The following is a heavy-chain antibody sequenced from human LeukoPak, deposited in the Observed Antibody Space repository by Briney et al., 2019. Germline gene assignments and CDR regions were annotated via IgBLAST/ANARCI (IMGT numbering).Heavy chain of an antibody. D-gene: IGHD2-2*01. J-gene: IGHJ4*02. CDR3: ARGTCSSTSCSLFDY. CDR1: GFTFSSYA. CDR2: ISGSGGST. Sequence: GGSLRLSCAASGFTFSSYAMSWVRQAPGKGLEWVSAISGSGGSTYYADSVKGRFTISRDNAKNSLYLQMNSLRVEDTAVYYCARGTCSSTSCSLFDYWGQGTLVTVSS. V-gene: IGHV3-23*01.